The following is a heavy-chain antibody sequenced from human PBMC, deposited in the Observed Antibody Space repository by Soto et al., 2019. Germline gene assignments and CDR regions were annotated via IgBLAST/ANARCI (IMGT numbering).Heavy chain of an antibody. D-gene: IGHD4-4*01. Sequence: GGSLRLSCAASGFTFSSYSMNWVRQAPGKGLEWVSSISSSSSYIHYADSVKGRFTLSRDNAKNSLYLQMNSLRAEDTAVYYCAREVTHDAFDIWGQGTMVTVSS. V-gene: IGHV3-21*01. CDR1: GFTFSSYS. CDR3: AREVTHDAFDI. CDR2: ISSSSSYI. J-gene: IGHJ3*02.